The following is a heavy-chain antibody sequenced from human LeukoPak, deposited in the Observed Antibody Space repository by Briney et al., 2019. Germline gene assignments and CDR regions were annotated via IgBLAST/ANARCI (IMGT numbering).Heavy chain of an antibody. D-gene: IGHD3-22*01. V-gene: IGHV3-23*01. CDR2: ISGSGGST. CDR1: GFTFSSYA. CDR3: AKDHTLTGYYDSSGPDAFDI. J-gene: IGHJ3*02. Sequence: PGGSLRLSCAASGFTFSSYAMSWVRQAPGKGLEWVSAISGSGGSTYYADSVKGRFTIFRDNSKNTLYLQMNSLRAEDTAVYYCAKDHTLTGYYDSSGPDAFDIWGQGTMVTVSS.